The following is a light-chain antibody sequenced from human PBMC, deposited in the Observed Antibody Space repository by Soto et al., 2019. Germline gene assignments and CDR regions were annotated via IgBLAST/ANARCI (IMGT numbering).Light chain of an antibody. CDR3: QQRQYWPPIT. V-gene: IGKV3-11*01. CDR2: DAS. Sequence: EMVMTQSPATLSGSPLERASRSCRASQSVSSNLAWYQQKPGQAPRLLIYDASNRAAGIPARFSGSGSETDFTLTISSLEPEDCAISYCQQRQYWPPITFGQGTRLEI. CDR1: QSVSSN. J-gene: IGKJ5*01.